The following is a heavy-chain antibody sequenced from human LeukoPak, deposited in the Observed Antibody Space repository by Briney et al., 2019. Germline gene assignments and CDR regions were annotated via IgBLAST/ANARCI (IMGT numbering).Heavy chain of an antibody. CDR2: ISGSSSYR. V-gene: IGHV3-21*06. CDR3: ARSRAAATYFDY. Sequence: GGSLRLSCAASGFTFSSYTMTWVRQAPGKGLEWVSSISGSSSYRFYADSLKGRFTISRDNAKNSLDLQINSLGAEDTGVYYCARSRAAATYFDYWGQGTVVTVSS. CDR1: GFTFSSYT. J-gene: IGHJ4*02. D-gene: IGHD6-13*01.